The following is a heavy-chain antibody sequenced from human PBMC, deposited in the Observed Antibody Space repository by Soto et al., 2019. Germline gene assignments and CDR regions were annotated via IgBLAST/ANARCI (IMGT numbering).Heavy chain of an antibody. Sequence: TSETLSLTCAVYGGSFSCYYWIWIRQPPGKGLEWIGEVNHSGSTNYNPSLKSRVTISVDTSKNQFSLKLSSVTAADTAVYYCAYGDYHNWFDPWGQGTLVTVSS. D-gene: IGHD4-17*01. CDR1: GGSFSCYY. J-gene: IGHJ5*02. CDR3: AYGDYHNWFDP. CDR2: VNHSGST. V-gene: IGHV4-34*01.